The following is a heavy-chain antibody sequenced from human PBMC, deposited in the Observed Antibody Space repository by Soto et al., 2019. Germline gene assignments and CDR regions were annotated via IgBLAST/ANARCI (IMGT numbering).Heavy chain of an antibody. CDR3: AKEYCSGGSCYSLYFDY. V-gene: IGHV3-23*01. CDR1: GFTFSSYA. CDR2: ISGSGGST. Sequence: PGGSLRLSCAASGFTFSSYAMSWVRQAPGKGLEWVSAISGSGGSTYYADSVKGRFTISRDNSKNTLYLQMNSLRAEDTAVYYCAKEYCSGGSCYSLYFDYWGQGPLVTVSS. J-gene: IGHJ4*02. D-gene: IGHD2-15*01.